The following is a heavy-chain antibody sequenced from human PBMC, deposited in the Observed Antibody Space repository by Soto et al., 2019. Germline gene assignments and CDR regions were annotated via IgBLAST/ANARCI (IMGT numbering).Heavy chain of an antibody. D-gene: IGHD2-2*02. Sequence: PSETLSLTCAVYGGSFSGYYWSWIRQPPGKGLEWIGEINHSGSTNYNPSLKSRVTISVDTSKNQFSLKLSSVTAADTAVYYCARRLGYCSSTSCYKRNYYYYMDVWGKGTTVTVSS. CDR2: INHSGST. J-gene: IGHJ6*03. CDR1: GGSFSGYY. V-gene: IGHV4-34*01. CDR3: ARRLGYCSSTSCYKRNYYYYMDV.